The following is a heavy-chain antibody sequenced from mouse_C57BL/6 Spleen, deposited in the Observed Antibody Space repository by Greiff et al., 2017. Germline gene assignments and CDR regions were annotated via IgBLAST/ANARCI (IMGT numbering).Heavy chain of an antibody. CDR3: AREGYGYDRTWFAY. J-gene: IGHJ3*01. CDR1: GYAFSSSW. D-gene: IGHD2-2*01. V-gene: IGHV1-82*01. Sequence: QVQLQQSGPELVKPGASVKISCKASGYAFSSSWMNWVKQRPGKGLEWIGRISPGDGDTNYNGKLKGKATLTADKSSSTAYMQLSSLTSEDSAVYFCAREGYGYDRTWFAYWGQGTLVTVSA. CDR2: ISPGDGDT.